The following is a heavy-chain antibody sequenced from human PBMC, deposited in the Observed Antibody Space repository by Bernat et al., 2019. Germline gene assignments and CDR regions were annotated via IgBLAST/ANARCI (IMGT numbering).Heavy chain of an antibody. J-gene: IGHJ4*02. Sequence: EVQLVESGGGLVQPGRSLRLSCAASGFTFDDYAMHWVRQAPGKGLEWVSGISWNSGSIGYADSVKDRFTISRDNAKNSLYLQMNSLRAEDTALYYCAKGPDGYCSSTSCYVFDYWGQGTLVTVSS. CDR2: ISWNSGSI. D-gene: IGHD2-2*03. CDR3: AKGPDGYCSSTSCYVFDY. CDR1: GFTFDDYA. V-gene: IGHV3-9*01.